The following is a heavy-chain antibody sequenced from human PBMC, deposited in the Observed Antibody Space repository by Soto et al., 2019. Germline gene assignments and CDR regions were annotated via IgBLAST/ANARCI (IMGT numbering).Heavy chain of an antibody. D-gene: IGHD3-3*01. V-gene: IGHV3-30*18. J-gene: IGHJ1*01. CDR3: AKEENQNYDVDH. CDR2: TSREGGGE. Sequence: QVQLVESGGGLVQPGGPLRLSLVGSGFTLTNFAKRWILQAPGKGLGWVAITSREGGGEAFAVSVKGRFAISKDNLKNTVYIQMTGLRSDDTAVYYCAKEENQNYDVDHWGQGTLVSVS. CDR1: GFTLTNFA.